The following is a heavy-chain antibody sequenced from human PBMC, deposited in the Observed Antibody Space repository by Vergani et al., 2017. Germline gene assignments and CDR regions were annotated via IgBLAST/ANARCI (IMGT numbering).Heavy chain of an antibody. J-gene: IGHJ4*02. CDR1: GYTFTGYY. D-gene: IGHD3-9*01. Sequence: QVQLVQSGAEVKKPGASVTVSCKASGYTFTGYYMHWLRQAPGQGLEWMGWINPNSGGTNYAQKFQGRVTMTRDTSISTAYMELGRLRSEETAVYYCARVQTNYDILTGYDRRYYLDYWGQGTLVTVSS. CDR3: ARVQTNYDILTGYDRRYYLDY. V-gene: IGHV1-2*02. CDR2: INPNSGGT.